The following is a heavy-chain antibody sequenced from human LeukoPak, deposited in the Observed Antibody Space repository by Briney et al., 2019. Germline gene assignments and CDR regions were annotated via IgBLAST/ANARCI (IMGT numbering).Heavy chain of an antibody. CDR1: GGSFSGYY. CDR3: AGALRYSSPDY. CDR2: INHSGST. V-gene: IGHV4-34*01. J-gene: IGHJ4*02. D-gene: IGHD6-19*01. Sequence: SETLSLTCAVYGGSFSGYYWIWIRQPPGKGLEWIGEINHSGSTNYNPSLKSRVTISVDTSKNQFSPKLSSVTAANTAVYYSAGALRYSSPDYWGQGTLVTVSS.